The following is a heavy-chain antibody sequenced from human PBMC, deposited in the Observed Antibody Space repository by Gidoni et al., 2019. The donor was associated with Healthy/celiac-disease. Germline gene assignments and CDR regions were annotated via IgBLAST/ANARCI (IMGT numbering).Heavy chain of an antibody. V-gene: IGHV4-34*01. J-gene: IGHJ4*02. CDR3: ARDSMIAAAGAYYFDY. Sequence: QVQLQQWGAGLLKPSETLSLTCAVYGGSFSGYYWSWIRQPPGKGLEWIGEINHSGSTNYNPSLKSRVTISVDTSKNQFSLKLSSVTAADTAVYYCARDSMIAAAGAYYFDYWGQGTLVTVSS. CDR2: INHSGST. CDR1: GGSFSGYY. D-gene: IGHD6-13*01.